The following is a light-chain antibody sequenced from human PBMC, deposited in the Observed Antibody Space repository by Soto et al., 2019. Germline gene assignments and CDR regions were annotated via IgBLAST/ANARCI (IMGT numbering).Light chain of an antibody. J-gene: IGKJ1*01. CDR1: QTVSRN. V-gene: IGKV3-20*01. CDR3: HQYSSSSST. CDR2: GAS. Sequence: DIVLTQTPGTLSLSPGERATLSCRASQTVSRNLAWYQQRPGQAPRLLIYGASTRATGIPDRFSGSGSGTDFTLTISRLEPEDFAVYYCHQYSSSSSTFGQGTKVDIK.